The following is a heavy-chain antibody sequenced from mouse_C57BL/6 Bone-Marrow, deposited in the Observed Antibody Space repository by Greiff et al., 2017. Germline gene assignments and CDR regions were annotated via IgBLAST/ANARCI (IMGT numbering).Heavy chain of an antibody. CDR1: GYTFTSYG. D-gene: IGHD2-3*01. Sequence: QVQLQQSGAELARPGASVKLSCKASGYTFTSYGISWVKQRTGQGLEWIGEIYPRSGNTYYNEKFKGKATLTADKSSSTAYMELRSLTSEDSAVYFCARLTGDGYYLCYWGQGTTLTVSS. V-gene: IGHV1-81*01. CDR2: IYPRSGNT. CDR3: ARLTGDGYYLCY. J-gene: IGHJ2*01.